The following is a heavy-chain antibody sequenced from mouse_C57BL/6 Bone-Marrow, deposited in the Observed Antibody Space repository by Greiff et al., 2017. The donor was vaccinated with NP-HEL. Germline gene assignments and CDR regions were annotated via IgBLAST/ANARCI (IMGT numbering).Heavy chain of an antibody. V-gene: IGHV1-80*01. CDR2: IYPGDGDT. CDR3: ARWLGRYFDV. J-gene: IGHJ1*03. Sequence: VQLQQSGAELVKPGASVKLSCKASGYAFTSYWMNWVKQRPGQGLEWIGQIYPGDGDTNYNGKFKGKATLTADKSSSTAYMQLSSLASEDSAVCFCARWLGRYFDVWGTGTTVTVSS. CDR1: GYAFTSYW. D-gene: IGHD4-1*01.